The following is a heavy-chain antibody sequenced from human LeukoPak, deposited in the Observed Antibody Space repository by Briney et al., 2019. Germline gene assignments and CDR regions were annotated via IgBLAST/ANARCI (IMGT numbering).Heavy chain of an antibody. CDR3: ARVKLGYYGSGSLFDY. J-gene: IGHJ4*02. CDR2: INPNSGGT. D-gene: IGHD3-10*01. CDR1: GGTFSSYA. Sequence: GASVKVSCKASGGTFSSYAISWVRQAPGQGLEWMGWINPNSGGTNYAQKFQGWVTMTRDTSISTAYMELSRLRSDDTAVYYCARVKLGYYGSGSLFDYWGQGTLVTVSS. V-gene: IGHV1-2*04.